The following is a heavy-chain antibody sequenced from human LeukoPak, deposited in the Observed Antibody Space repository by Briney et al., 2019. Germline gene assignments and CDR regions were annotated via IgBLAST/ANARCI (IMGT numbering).Heavy chain of an antibody. J-gene: IGHJ4*02. CDR2: IYPADSDT. CDR1: GYSFTSYW. Sequence: GESLKISCKGSGYSFTSYWIGWVRHVPGKGLEWMGIIYPADSDTTYSPSFQGQVTMSADKSISTAYLQWSSLKASDTAMYYRARLPPCGGDCNSFDYWGQGTQVTVSS. CDR3: ARLPPCGGDCNSFDY. D-gene: IGHD2-21*02. V-gene: IGHV5-51*01.